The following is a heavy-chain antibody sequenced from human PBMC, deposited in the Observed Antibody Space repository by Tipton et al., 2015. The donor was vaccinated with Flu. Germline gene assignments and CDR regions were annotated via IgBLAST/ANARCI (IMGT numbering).Heavy chain of an antibody. CDR3: ARGSGSGTYLIFDF. CDR1: GGSMSSYY. V-gene: IGHV4-4*07. Sequence: LRLSCTVSGGSMSSYYWAWIRQPAGKGLEWIGRMYTSGSTKYNPSLESRVTMSVDTSNNHFSLKLSSVTAADTAVYYCARGSGSGTYLIFDFWCQGTLATVSS. J-gene: IGHJ4*02. D-gene: IGHD3-10*01. CDR2: MYTSGST.